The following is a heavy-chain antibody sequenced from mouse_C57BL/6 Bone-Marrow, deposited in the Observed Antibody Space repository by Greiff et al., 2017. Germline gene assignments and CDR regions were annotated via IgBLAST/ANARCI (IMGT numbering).Heavy chain of an antibody. CDR3: AREGVITTGWYFDV. J-gene: IGHJ1*03. D-gene: IGHD1-1*01. Sequence: VQVVESEGGLVQPGSSMKLSCTASGFTFSDYYMAWVRQVPEKGLEWVANINYDGSSTYYLDSLKSRFIISRDNAKNILYLQMSSLKSEDTATYYCAREGVITTGWYFDVWGTGTTVTVSS. CDR2: INYDGSST. V-gene: IGHV5-16*01. CDR1: GFTFSDYY.